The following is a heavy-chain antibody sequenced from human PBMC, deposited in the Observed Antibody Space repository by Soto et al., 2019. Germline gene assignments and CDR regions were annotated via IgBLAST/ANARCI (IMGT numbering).Heavy chain of an antibody. Sequence: KASETLSLTCSVSGGSVRSGVYYWSWIRQPPGKGLQWIGYIYYNGSTNYNPSLKSRVTISIDTSRNQFSLRLSSVTAADTAVYYCARDHAGSGNYYPNWFDPWGQGALVTVSS. V-gene: IGHV4-61*08. CDR1: GGSVRSGVYY. CDR3: ARDHAGSGNYYPNWFDP. CDR2: IYYNGST. J-gene: IGHJ5*02. D-gene: IGHD3-10*01.